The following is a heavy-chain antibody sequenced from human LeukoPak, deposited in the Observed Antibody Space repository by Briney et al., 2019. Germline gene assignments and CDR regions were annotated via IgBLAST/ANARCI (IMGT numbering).Heavy chain of an antibody. D-gene: IGHD2-21*01. CDR3: ASGIVVVTDFDY. V-gene: IGHV3-21*01. J-gene: IGHJ4*02. Sequence: GGPLRLSCAASGFTSSSYSMNWVRQAPGKGLEWVSSISSSSSYIYYADSVKGRFTISRDNAKNSLYLQMNSLRAEDTAVYYCASGIVVVTDFDYWGQGTLVTVSS. CDR1: GFTSSSYS. CDR2: ISSSSSYI.